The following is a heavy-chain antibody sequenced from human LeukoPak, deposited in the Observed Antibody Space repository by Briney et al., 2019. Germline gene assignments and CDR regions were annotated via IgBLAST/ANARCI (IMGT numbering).Heavy chain of an antibody. V-gene: IGHV1-8*01. CDR2: MNPNSGNT. CDR3: ARGRVNAGDRFDWFGY. J-gene: IGHJ4*02. Sequence: ASVKVSCKASGYTFTSYDINWVRQATGQGLEWMGWMNPNSGNTGYAQKFQGRVTMTRNTSISTAYMELSSLRSEDTAVYYCARGRVNAGDRFDWFGYWGQGTLVTVS. D-gene: IGHD3-9*01. CDR1: GYTFTSYD.